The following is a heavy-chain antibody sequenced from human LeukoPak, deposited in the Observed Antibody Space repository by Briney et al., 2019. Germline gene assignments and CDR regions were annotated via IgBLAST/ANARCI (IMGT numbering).Heavy chain of an antibody. CDR2: IYYSGST. Sequence: SETLSLTCTVSGGSISSYYWSWIRQPPGKGLEWIGYIYYSGSTNYNPSLKSRVTVSVDTSKNQFSLKLSSVTAADTAVYYCARGPAGYSSGWYYFDYWGQGTLVTVSS. D-gene: IGHD6-19*01. CDR3: ARGPAGYSSGWYYFDY. J-gene: IGHJ4*02. CDR1: GGSISSYY. V-gene: IGHV4-59*01.